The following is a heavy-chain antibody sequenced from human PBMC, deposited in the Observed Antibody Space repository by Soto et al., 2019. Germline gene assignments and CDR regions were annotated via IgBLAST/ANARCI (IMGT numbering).Heavy chain of an antibody. D-gene: IGHD3-10*01. J-gene: IGHJ6*04. CDR1: GCTFSTYS. CDR3: ARSVPGDV. CDR2: ITGDGSGI. Sequence: EVQMVESGGVLVQPGGSLRLSCAASGCTFSTYSMSWARQAPGKGLEWVADITGDGSGIYYADSVRGRFTISRDYAKNSLYLQMNSLRAEDTAVYYCARSVPGDVWGKGITVTVSS. V-gene: IGHV3-48*01.